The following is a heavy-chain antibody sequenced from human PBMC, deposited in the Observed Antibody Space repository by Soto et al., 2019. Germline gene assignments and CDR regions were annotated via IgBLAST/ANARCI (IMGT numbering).Heavy chain of an antibody. J-gene: IGHJ4*02. CDR3: ARGAYYYDSSGYYLLDY. D-gene: IGHD3-22*01. V-gene: IGHV1-8*01. Sequence: ASVKVSCKASGYTFTSYDINWVRQATGQGLEWMGWMNPNSGNTGYAQKFQGRVTMTRNTSISTAYMELSSLRSEDTAVYYCARGAYYYDSSGYYLLDYWGQGTLVTVSS. CDR2: MNPNSGNT. CDR1: GYTFTSYD.